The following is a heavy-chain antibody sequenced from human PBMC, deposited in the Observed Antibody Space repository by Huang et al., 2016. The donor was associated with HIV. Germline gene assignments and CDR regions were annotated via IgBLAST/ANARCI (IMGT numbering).Heavy chain of an antibody. D-gene: IGHD5-18*01. CDR1: GYTFRSFG. Sequence: QVQLVQSGAEVKKPGASVKVSCKASGYTFRSFGISGVGQAPGQGLEWGGWISVYNGNTKFAQKVQGRLTMTTDTSPSTAYMELRSLRSDDTAVYYCARGGGIQLWLLGYYYMDVWGNGTTVTVSS. J-gene: IGHJ6*03. CDR3: ARGGGIQLWLLGYYYMDV. CDR2: ISVYNGNT. V-gene: IGHV1-18*01.